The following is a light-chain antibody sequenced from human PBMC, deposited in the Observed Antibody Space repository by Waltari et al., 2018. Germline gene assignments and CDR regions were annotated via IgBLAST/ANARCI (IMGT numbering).Light chain of an antibody. J-gene: IGLJ7*01. Sequence: SMLTQQPSVSGAPGQRVTISCTGSNSHIGDYYVYWYQQLPGAAPKLLIYDNYERPSGVSDRVSGSKSGASASLTITCLQPEDEADYYCQSYDSSLTAQIFGGGTRLTVL. CDR2: DNY. CDR3: QSYDSSLTAQI. CDR1: NSHIGDYY. V-gene: IGLV1-40*01.